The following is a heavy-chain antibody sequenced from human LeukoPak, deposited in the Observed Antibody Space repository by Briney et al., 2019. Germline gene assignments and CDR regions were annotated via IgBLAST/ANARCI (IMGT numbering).Heavy chain of an antibody. CDR1: GGTFSSYA. Sequence: GASVKVSCKASGGTFSSYAISWVRQAPGQGLEWMGWISAYNGNTNYAQKLQGRVTMTTDTSTSTAYMELRSLRSGDTAVYYCARDYGGIDYYYGMDVWGQGTTVTVSS. D-gene: IGHD4-17*01. CDR3: ARDYGGIDYYYGMDV. V-gene: IGHV1-18*01. J-gene: IGHJ6*02. CDR2: ISAYNGNT.